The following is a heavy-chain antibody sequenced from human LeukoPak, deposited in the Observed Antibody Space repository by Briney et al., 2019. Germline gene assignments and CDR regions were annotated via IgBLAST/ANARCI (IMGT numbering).Heavy chain of an antibody. V-gene: IGHV1-8*01. D-gene: IGHD3-10*01. Sequence: GASVKVSCKASGYTFTSYDINWVRQATGQGLEWMGWMNPNSGNTGYAQKFQGRVTMTRNTSISTAYMELSSLRSEDTAVYYCASGVLAHYYGSGSYLSGWGKGTLVTVSS. J-gene: IGHJ4*02. CDR1: GYTFTSYD. CDR3: ASGVLAHYYGSGSYLSG. CDR2: MNPNSGNT.